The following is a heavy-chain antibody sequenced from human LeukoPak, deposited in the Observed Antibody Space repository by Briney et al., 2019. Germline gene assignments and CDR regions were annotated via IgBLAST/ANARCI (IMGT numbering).Heavy chain of an antibody. Sequence: GGSLRLSCAASGFTFSSYSMNWVRQAPGKGLEWVSSIGSSSSYIYYADSVKGRFTISRDNAKNSLYLQMNSLRAEDTAVYYCAREGDIVVVPADLDYWGQGTLVTVSS. CDR2: IGSSSSYI. CDR3: AREGDIVVVPADLDY. D-gene: IGHD2-2*01. J-gene: IGHJ4*02. V-gene: IGHV3-21*01. CDR1: GFTFSSYS.